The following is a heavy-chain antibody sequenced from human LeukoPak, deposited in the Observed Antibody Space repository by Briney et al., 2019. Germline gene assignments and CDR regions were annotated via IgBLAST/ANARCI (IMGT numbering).Heavy chain of an antibody. CDR2: ISGSGGRDST. V-gene: IGHV3-23*01. CDR3: AKGYSEYTSSWFDY. Sequence: PGGSLTLSCAASGFTFSRIAMSWVRQAPGKGLEWVSGISGSGGRDSTYYADSVEGRFTISRDKSKNTVYLEMNSLRAEDTAVYYCAKGYSEYTSSWFDYWGQGTLVTVSS. J-gene: IGHJ4*02. CDR1: GFTFSRIA. D-gene: IGHD6-13*01.